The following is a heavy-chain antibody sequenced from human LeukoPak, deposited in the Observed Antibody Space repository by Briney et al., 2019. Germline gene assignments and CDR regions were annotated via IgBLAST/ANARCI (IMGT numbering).Heavy chain of an antibody. CDR1: GFSLSAYG. D-gene: IGHD6-13*01. Sequence: GGSLRLSCAAAGFSLSAYGVHWVRQAPGKGLEWVAVIWYDGTSKDYADSVKGRFTFSRDNSKNTLYLQMNSLTVEDTAVYYCARSQSSSLIDYWGQGTLVTVSS. V-gene: IGHV3-33*01. CDR2: IWYDGTSK. CDR3: ARSQSSSLIDY. J-gene: IGHJ4*02.